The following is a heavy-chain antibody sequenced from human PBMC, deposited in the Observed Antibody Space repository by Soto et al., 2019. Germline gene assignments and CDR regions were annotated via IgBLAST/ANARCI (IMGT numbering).Heavy chain of an antibody. CDR3: DKDPGYCSVTRCPTYYYYGMDV. D-gene: IGHD2-2*01. J-gene: IGHJ6*02. V-gene: IGHV3-23*01. Sequence: GGSLRLSCAASGFSFSSYAMSWVRQAPGKGLEWVSSISDSGDRTYYSDSVKGRFTISTDNSKNKLYLQMNSLRAEDTAVYYCDKDPGYCSVTRCPTYYYYGMDVWGQGTTVTVSS. CDR2: ISDSGDRT. CDR1: GFSFSSYA.